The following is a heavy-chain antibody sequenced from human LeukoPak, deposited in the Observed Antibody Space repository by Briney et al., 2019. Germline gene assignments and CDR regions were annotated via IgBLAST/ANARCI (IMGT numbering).Heavy chain of an antibody. V-gene: IGHV1-69*13. D-gene: IGHD3-22*01. CDR3: ARDPIDPSYDSSGYPSV. CDR1: GYTFTGYY. J-gene: IGHJ4*02. Sequence: SVKVSCKASGYTFTGYYMHWVRQAPGQGLEWMGGIIPIFGTANYAQKFQGRVTITADESTSTAYMELSSLRSEDTAVYYCARDPIDPSYDSSGYPSVWGQGTLVTVSS. CDR2: IIPIFGTA.